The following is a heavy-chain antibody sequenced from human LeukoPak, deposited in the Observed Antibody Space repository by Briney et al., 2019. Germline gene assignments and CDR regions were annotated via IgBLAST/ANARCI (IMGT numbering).Heavy chain of an antibody. CDR3: ARGVTYYYDSSGYFY. CDR2: IHTSGRT. J-gene: IGHJ4*02. V-gene: IGHV4-61*02. CDR1: GDSISSGSYY. Sequence: SETLSLTCTVSGDSISSGSYYWSWIRQPAGKGLEWIGRIHTSGRTNYNPSLKSRATISVDTSKNQFSLKLSSVTAADTAVYYCARGVTYYYDSSGYFYWGQGTLVTVSS. D-gene: IGHD3-22*01.